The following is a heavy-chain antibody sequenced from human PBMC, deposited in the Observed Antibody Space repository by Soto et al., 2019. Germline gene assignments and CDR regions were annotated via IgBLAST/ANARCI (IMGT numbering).Heavy chain of an antibody. CDR1: GYTVTSDG. Sequence: ALLKVCCKACGYTVTSDGLGGGRQVPGQRLEWMGWINAGNGNTKYSQKFQGRVTITRDPSASTAYMELSSLRSEGTAVYYCARASGWYVGDYWDQGSL. V-gene: IGHV1-3*01. J-gene: IGHJ4*02. CDR2: INAGNGNT. CDR3: ARASGWYVGDY. D-gene: IGHD6-19*01.